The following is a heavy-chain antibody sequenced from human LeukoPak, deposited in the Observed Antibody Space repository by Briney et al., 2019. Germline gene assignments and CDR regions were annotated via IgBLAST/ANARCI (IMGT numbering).Heavy chain of an antibody. CDR1: GYTFTSYI. CDR3: ARDRHIAAAVYYYYMDV. J-gene: IGHJ6*03. Sequence: KPGASVKVSCKASGYTFTSYIISWVRQAPGQRLEWMGWINAYNGNTDYAQRVQGRVTMTTDTSTSTAYMEVRSLRSDDTAVYYCARDRHIAAAVYYYYMDVWGKGTPVTVSS. V-gene: IGHV1-18*01. CDR2: INAYNGNT. D-gene: IGHD6-13*01.